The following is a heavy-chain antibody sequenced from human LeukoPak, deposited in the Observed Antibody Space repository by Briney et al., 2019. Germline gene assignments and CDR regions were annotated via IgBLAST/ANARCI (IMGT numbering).Heavy chain of an antibody. CDR1: GYTFTSYY. V-gene: IGHV1-46*01. CDR3: ARSVIGYSSSSAFDP. D-gene: IGHD6-6*01. CDR2: INPSGGST. Sequence: ASAKVSCKASGYTFTSYYMHWVRQAPGQGLEWMGIINPSGGSTSYAQKFQGRVTMTRDTSTSTVYMELSSLRSEDTAVYYCARSVIGYSSSSAFDPWGQGTLVTASS. J-gene: IGHJ5*02.